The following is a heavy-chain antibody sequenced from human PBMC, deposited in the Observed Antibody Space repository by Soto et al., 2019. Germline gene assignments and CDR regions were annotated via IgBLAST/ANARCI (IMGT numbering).Heavy chain of an antibody. D-gene: IGHD5-18*01. J-gene: IGHJ4*02. Sequence: PGGSLRLSCAASGFTFSSYGMHWVRQAPGKGLEWVAVISYDGSNKYYADSVKGRFTISRDNSKNTLYLQMNSLRAEDTAVYYCAKDSPRGYSYGYPGYWGQGTLVTVSS. CDR1: GFTFSSYG. V-gene: IGHV3-30*18. CDR3: AKDSPRGYSYGYPGY. CDR2: ISYDGSNK.